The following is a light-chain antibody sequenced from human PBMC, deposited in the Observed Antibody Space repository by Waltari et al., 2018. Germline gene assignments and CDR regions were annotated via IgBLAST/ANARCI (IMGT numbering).Light chain of an antibody. CDR2: HVN. J-gene: IGLJ2*01. Sequence: QSALTQPDSVSGSPGQSITISCTGTSSDLGAYNHVSWYEQKSGTAPKVLIYHVNKRPSGVSNRFSCSKSGNTASLTISGLQAEDEADYYCSSYTSSSTDVVFGGGTKLTVL. V-gene: IGLV2-14*01. CDR3: SSYTSSSTDVV. CDR1: SSDLGAYNH.